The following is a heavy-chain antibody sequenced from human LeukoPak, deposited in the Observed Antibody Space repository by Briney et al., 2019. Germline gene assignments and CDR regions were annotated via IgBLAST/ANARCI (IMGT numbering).Heavy chain of an antibody. J-gene: IGHJ4*02. Sequence: GSLRLSCAASGFTVSSNYMSWLRQAPGKGLEWVAVIYSGGSTYYADSVKRRFTISRDNSKNTVYLQMNSLRAEDTAVYYCASEDYYHLDYWGQGTLVTISS. CDR1: GFTVSSNY. CDR2: IYSGGST. D-gene: IGHD1-26*01. CDR3: ASEDYYHLDY. V-gene: IGHV3-66*01.